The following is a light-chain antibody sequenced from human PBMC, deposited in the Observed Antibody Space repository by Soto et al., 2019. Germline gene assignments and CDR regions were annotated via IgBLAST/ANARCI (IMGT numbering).Light chain of an antibody. CDR3: QHYGNSPLT. J-gene: IGKJ5*01. CDR2: GAS. V-gene: IGKV3-20*01. CDR1: QIVSSSQ. Sequence: IVLTQSQWTLPLSTAPAAPRPRTAGQIVSSSQLAWYQQKPGQAPRLLVYGASSRATGIPERFSGSVSETDFTLSISRLEPEDFAVYYCQHYGNSPLTFGQGTLLEIK.